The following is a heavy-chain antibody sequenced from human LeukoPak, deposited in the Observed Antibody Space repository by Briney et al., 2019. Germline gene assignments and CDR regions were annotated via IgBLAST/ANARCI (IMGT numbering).Heavy chain of an antibody. J-gene: IGHJ4*02. D-gene: IGHD5-18*01. CDR1: GYTFTSYY. CDR2: INPSGGST. V-gene: IGHV1-46*01. Sequence: ASVKVSCKASGYTFTSYYMHWVRQAPGQGLERMGIINPSGGSTSYAQKFQGRVTMTRDTSTSTVYMELSSLRSEDTAVYYCARDASGQGVDTAMTAPCDYWGQGTLVTVSS. CDR3: ARDASGQGVDTAMTAPCDY.